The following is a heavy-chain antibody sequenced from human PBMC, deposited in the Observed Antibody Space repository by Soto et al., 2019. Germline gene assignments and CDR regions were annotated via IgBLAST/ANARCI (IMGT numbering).Heavy chain of an antibody. Sequence: PPQTLSLTCAISGASVSSNSAAWDWIRQSPSRGLEWLGRTYYRSTWYSDYAVSVEGRITITTDTSKNQFSLQLTSVTPEDTAVYYCARELWFENLVNNWFDPWGQGTRVTV. J-gene: IGHJ5*02. D-gene: IGHD3-10*01. CDR3: ARELWFENLVNNWFDP. CDR1: GASVSSNSAA. V-gene: IGHV6-1*01. CDR2: TYYRSTWYS.